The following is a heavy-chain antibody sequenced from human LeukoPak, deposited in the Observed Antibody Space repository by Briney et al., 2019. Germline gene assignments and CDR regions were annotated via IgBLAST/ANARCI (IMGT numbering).Heavy chain of an antibody. J-gene: IGHJ4*02. V-gene: IGHV3-49*03. D-gene: IGHD5-12*01. CDR3: TRDAMDNSGYPTG. CDR2: IRSKAYGGTT. CDR1: GFIFSDYY. Sequence: PGGSLRLSCAASGFIFSDYYMSRSRQAPGKGLEWEGLIRSKAYGGTTEYAASVKGRFTISRDDSKSIAYLQMNSLKTEDTAVYYCTRDAMDNSGYPTGWGQGTLVTVSS.